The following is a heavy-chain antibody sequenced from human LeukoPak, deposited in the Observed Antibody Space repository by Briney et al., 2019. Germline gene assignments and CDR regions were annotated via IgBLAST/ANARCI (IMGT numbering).Heavy chain of an antibody. D-gene: IGHD3-22*01. V-gene: IGHV1-2*02. CDR3: ARGAPWGYYDSSGYPTFDY. Sequence: ASVKVSCKASGYSFSTHWMHWVRQAPGQGLEWMGWINPNSGGTNYAQKFQGRVTMTRDTSISTAYMELSRLRSDDTAVYYCARGAPWGYYDSSGYPTFDYWGQGTLVTVSS. CDR1: GYSFSTHW. J-gene: IGHJ4*02. CDR2: INPNSGGT.